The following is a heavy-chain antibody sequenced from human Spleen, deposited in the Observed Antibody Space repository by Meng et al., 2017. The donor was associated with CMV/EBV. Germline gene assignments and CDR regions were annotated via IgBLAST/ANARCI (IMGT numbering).Heavy chain of an antibody. Sequence: LSLTCAASGFTFSNYWMHWVRQAPGKGLEWLSVLYSGGTTYYADSVKGRFTISRDNSKNTLYLQMNSLRAEDTAVYYCATGRDGNDYWGQGTLVTVSS. CDR1: GFTFSNYW. J-gene: IGHJ4*02. V-gene: IGHV3-53*01. CDR2: LYSGGTT. D-gene: IGHD5-24*01. CDR3: ATGRDGNDY.